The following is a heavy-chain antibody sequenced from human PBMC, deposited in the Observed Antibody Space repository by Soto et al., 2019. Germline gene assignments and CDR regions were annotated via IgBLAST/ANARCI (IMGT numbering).Heavy chain of an antibody. CDR1: GFTFSSYW. Sequence: SLRLSCAASGFTFSSYWMSWVRQAPGKGLEWVANIKQDGSEKYYVDSVKGRFTISRDNAKNPLYLQMNSLRAEDTAAYYCAREEGHYYCGGDCYPYWYFDLWGRGTLVTVSS. D-gene: IGHD2-21*02. CDR2: IKQDGSEK. CDR3: AREEGHYYCGGDCYPYWYFDL. V-gene: IGHV3-7*01. J-gene: IGHJ2*01.